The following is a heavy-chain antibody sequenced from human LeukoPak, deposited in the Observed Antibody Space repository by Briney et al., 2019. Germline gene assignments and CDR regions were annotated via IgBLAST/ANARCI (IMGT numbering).Heavy chain of an antibody. Sequence: GGSLRLSCAASGFTFSNAWMNWVRQAPGKGLEWVGRIKSKTDGGTTDYAAPVKGRFTISRDDSRTTLYLQMNSLRAEDTAVYYCARDISGYYYFDYWGQGTLVTVSS. V-gene: IGHV3-15*01. CDR3: ARDISGYYYFDY. CDR1: GFTFSNAW. CDR2: IKSKTDGGTT. J-gene: IGHJ4*02. D-gene: IGHD3-22*01.